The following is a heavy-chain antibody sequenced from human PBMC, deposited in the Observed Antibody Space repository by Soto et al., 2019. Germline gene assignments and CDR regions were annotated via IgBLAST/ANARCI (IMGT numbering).Heavy chain of an antibody. Sequence: ASVKVSCKASGYTFTSYYMHWVRQAPGQGLEWMGIINPSGGSTSYAQKFQGRVTMTRDTSTSTVYMELSSLRSDDTAVYYCAIVRHTHCGGVCYHSGWGQGTLVTVSS. V-gene: IGHV1-46*01. CDR1: GYTFTSYY. D-gene: IGHD2-21*02. J-gene: IGHJ4*02. CDR2: INPSGGST. CDR3: AIVRHTHCGGVCYHSG.